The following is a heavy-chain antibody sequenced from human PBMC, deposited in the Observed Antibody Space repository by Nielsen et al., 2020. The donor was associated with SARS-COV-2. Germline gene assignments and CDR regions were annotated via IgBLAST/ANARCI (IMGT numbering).Heavy chain of an antibody. J-gene: IGHJ4*02. CDR1: GFTFRGYW. Sequence: GGSLRLSCVVSGFTFRGYWMTWVRQAPGKGLEWVGNIKLDGSEKYYVDSVKGRFTISRDNARNTLYLQMNSLRDEDTAVYYCARVGFYGYPEYLYYWVLGARVTVS. D-gene: IGHD5-18*01. V-gene: IGHV3-7*01. CDR3: ARVGFYGYPEYLYY. CDR2: IKLDGSEK.